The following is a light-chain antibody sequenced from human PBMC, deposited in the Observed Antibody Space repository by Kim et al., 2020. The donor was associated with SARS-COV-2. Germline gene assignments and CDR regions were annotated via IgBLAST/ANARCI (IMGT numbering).Light chain of an antibody. CDR3: QQLNAYPPA. Sequence: ASVGDRVTITCRASQDISGFLAWYQQKPGKAPKLLISVASALQGGVPSRFSGSGSGTHFTLTINTLQPEDFATYFCQQLNAYPPAFGGGTKVDIK. CDR2: VAS. J-gene: IGKJ4*01. V-gene: IGKV1-9*01. CDR1: QDISGF.